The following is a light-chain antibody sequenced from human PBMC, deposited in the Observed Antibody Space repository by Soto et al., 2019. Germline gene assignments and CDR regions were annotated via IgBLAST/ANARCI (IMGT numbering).Light chain of an antibody. CDR2: GAS. CDR3: QQYASAPLT. V-gene: IGKV3-20*01. Sequence: EIVLTQSPGTLSLSPGERATLSCRASQSVGRDYLAWYQHKPGQAPRLLIHGASSRATGIPDRFRGSGSGTDITLTISKLEPEDFAVYYCQQYASAPLTFGGGTKVEIK. J-gene: IGKJ4*01. CDR1: QSVGRDY.